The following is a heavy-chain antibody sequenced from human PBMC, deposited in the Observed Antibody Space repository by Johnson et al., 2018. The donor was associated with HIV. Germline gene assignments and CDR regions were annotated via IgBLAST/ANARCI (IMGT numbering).Heavy chain of an antibody. CDR1: RFTFNSYD. D-gene: IGHD6-13*01. CDR2: IRYDGSSK. Sequence: QVQLVESGGGEVQPGGSLRLSCAASRFTFNSYDMNWVRQAPGKGLEWVAFIRYDGSSKYYGDSVKGRFTISRDNSKNTLYLQMNSLRAEDTAVYYCARDARYSRSWPDAFDIWGQGTMVTVSS. V-gene: IGHV3-30*02. CDR3: ARDARYSRSWPDAFDI. J-gene: IGHJ3*02.